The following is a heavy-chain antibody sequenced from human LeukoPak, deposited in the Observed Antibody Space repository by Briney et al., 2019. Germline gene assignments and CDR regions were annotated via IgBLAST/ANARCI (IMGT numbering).Heavy chain of an antibody. CDR1: GGSISSSNW. CDR3: ARNFPTHYYDSSGFWDR. D-gene: IGHD3-22*01. CDR2: IYHSGST. Sequence: SETLSLTCAVSGGSISSSNWWSWVRQPPGKGLEWIGEIYHSGSTNYNPSLKSRVTISVDKSKNQFSLKLSSVTAADTAVYYCARNFPTHYYDSSGFWDRWGQGTLVTVSS. J-gene: IGHJ5*02. V-gene: IGHV4-4*02.